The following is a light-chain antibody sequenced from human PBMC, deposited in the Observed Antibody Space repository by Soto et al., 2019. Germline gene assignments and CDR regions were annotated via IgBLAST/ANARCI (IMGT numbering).Light chain of an antibody. CDR1: QGITNY. Sequence: DIPMTQSPSSLSASVGDRVTITCRASQGITNYLAWYQQKPGKVPKLLIYAASTLQLGVPSRFSGSGSGTDFILTISSLQPEDVATYYCQKYNSAPQTFGQGTKVEIK. J-gene: IGKJ1*01. CDR2: AAS. CDR3: QKYNSAPQT. V-gene: IGKV1-27*01.